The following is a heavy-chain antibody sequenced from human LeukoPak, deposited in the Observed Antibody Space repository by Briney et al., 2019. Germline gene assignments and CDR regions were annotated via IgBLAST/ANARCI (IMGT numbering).Heavy chain of an antibody. V-gene: IGHV4-39*07. CDR3: ARGLNDSSGYSDC. CDR1: GGSISSSSYY. Sequence: PSETLSLTCTVSGGSISSSSYYWGWIRQPPGKGLEWIGSIYYSGSTYYNPSLKSRVTISVDTSKNQFSLKLSSVTAADTAVYYCARGLNDSSGYSDCWGQGTLVTVSS. J-gene: IGHJ4*02. CDR2: IYYSGST. D-gene: IGHD3-22*01.